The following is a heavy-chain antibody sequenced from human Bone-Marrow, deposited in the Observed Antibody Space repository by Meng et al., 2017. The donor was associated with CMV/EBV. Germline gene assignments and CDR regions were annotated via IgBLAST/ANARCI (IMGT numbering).Heavy chain of an antibody. CDR1: GFTFSNAW. D-gene: IGHD3-22*01. V-gene: IGHV3-33*08. CDR2: IRYDGSNK. Sequence: GGSLRLSCAASGFTFSNAWMSWVRQAPGKGLEWVAFIRYDGSNKYYADSVKGRFTISRDNSKNTLYLQMNSLRAEDTAVYYCARSMYYYDSSGPYDYWGQGTLVTVSS. J-gene: IGHJ4*02. CDR3: ARSMYYYDSSGPYDY.